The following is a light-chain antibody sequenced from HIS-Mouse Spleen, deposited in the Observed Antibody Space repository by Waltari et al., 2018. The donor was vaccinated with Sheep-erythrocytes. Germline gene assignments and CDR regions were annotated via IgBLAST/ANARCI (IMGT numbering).Light chain of an antibody. CDR2: AAS. Sequence: IRMTQSPSSLSASTGDRVTLTCRASQGISSYLAWYQQKPGNAPKLLIYAASTLQSGVPSRFSGSGSGTDFTLTISCLQSEDFATYYCQQYYSYPLWTFGQGTKVEIK. J-gene: IGKJ1*01. CDR3: QQYYSYPLWT. CDR1: QGISSY. V-gene: IGKV1-8*01.